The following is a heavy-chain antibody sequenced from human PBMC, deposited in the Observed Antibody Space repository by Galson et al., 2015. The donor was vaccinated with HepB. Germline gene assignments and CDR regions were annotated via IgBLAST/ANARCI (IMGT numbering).Heavy chain of an antibody. D-gene: IGHD6-19*01. CDR1: GGTFSSYA. CDR3: ARDRIAVAGPPPDV. CDR2: IIPIFGTA. Sequence: SVKVSCKASGGTFSSYAISWVRQAPGQGLEWMGGIIPIFGTANYAQRFQGRVTITADESTSTAYMELSSLRSEDTAVYYCARDRIAVAGPPPDVWGQGTTVTVSS. J-gene: IGHJ6*02. V-gene: IGHV1-69*13.